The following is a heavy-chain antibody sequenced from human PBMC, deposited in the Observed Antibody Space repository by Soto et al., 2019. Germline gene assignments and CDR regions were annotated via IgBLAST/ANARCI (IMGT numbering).Heavy chain of an antibody. CDR3: AKAVVARYDILTAYPYFDY. Sequence: EVQLLESGGTLVQPGGSLRLSCSASGFTFSNYAMSWVRQAPGKGLEWVSGIGGGGGVAYYADSVTGRFTMSRDNSKNTLDLQMDSLRAEDRAVYFCAKAVVARYDILTAYPYFDYWGQGSLVTVSS. CDR2: IGGGGGVA. CDR1: GFTFSNYA. J-gene: IGHJ4*02. V-gene: IGHV3-23*01. D-gene: IGHD3-9*01.